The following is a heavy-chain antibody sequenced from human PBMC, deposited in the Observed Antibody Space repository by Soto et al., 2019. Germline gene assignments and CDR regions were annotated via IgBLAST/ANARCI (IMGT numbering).Heavy chain of an antibody. V-gene: IGHV5-51*01. CDR1: GYSFTSYW. Sequence: GESLKLYCQGSGYSFTSYWIGWVRQMPGKGLEWMGIIYPGDSDTRYSPSFQGQVTISADKSISTAYLQWSSLKASDTAMYYCARQAYYDSSGYYSDAFDTWGQGTMVTVSS. J-gene: IGHJ3*02. CDR3: ARQAYYDSSGYYSDAFDT. CDR2: IYPGDSDT. D-gene: IGHD3-22*01.